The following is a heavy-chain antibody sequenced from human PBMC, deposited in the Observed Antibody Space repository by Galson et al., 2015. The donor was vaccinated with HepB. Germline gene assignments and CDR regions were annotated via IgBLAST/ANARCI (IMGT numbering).Heavy chain of an antibody. CDR2: ISYHGNDK. CDR1: GFTFSTYA. CDR3: ARDLSRERWLQLTIDS. J-gene: IGHJ4*02. V-gene: IGHV3-30-3*01. D-gene: IGHD5-24*01. Sequence: SLRLSCAASGFTFSTYAMHWVRQAPGRGLEWAAVISYHGNDKYYADSVKGRFTISRDNSKNTLYLHMNSLRSEDTAVYYCARDLSRERWLQLTIDSWGQGTLVTVSS.